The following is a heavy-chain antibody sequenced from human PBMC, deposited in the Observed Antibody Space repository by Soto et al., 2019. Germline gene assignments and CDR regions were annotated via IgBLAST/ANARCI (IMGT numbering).Heavy chain of an antibody. Sequence: QVQLVESGGGVVQPGRSLRLSCAASGFTFSSYAMHWVRQAPGKGLEWVAVISYDGSNKYYADSVKGRFTISRDNSKNSLYLQMNSLRAEDTAVYYCARDIGGHSYYYDSSGYFSYWGQGTLVTVSS. CDR2: ISYDGSNK. V-gene: IGHV3-30-3*01. D-gene: IGHD3-22*01. CDR1: GFTFSSYA. CDR3: ARDIGGHSYYYDSSGYFSY. J-gene: IGHJ4*02.